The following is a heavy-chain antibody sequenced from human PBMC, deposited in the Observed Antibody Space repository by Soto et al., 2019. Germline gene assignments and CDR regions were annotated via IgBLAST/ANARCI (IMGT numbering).Heavy chain of an antibody. V-gene: IGHV4-39*02. D-gene: IGHD6-13*01. CDR1: SGSISSTNYY. Sequence: SETLSLTCTVSSGSISSTNYYWGWIRQPPGKGLEWIGTIHYSGYTYYNPSLKNRVTISVDTSKNHFSLKLTSVTAADTAIYYCARPVGVEQQLVHDAFAIWGQGTLVTVSS. CDR3: ARPVGVEQQLVHDAFAI. J-gene: IGHJ3*02. CDR2: IHYSGYT.